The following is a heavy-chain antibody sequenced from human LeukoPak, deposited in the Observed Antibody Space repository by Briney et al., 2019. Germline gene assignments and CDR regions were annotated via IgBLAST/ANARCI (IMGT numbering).Heavy chain of an antibody. CDR2: ISSSSSTI. Sequence: GSLSLSFAASGFTFSSYSMNWVRQAPGKGLEGVSYISSSSSTIYYAGSVKGRFTISRDNAKNSLFLQMNSLRAEDTAVYYCARSRGSSGSYPFDYWGQGTLVTVSS. D-gene: IGHD1-26*01. J-gene: IGHJ4*02. V-gene: IGHV3-48*01. CDR1: GFTFSSYS. CDR3: ARSRGSSGSYPFDY.